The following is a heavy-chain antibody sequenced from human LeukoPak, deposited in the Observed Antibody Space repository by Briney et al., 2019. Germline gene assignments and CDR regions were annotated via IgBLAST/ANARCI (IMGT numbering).Heavy chain of an antibody. D-gene: IGHD4-17*01. Sequence: PSETLSLTCAVYGGSFSGYYWSWIRQHPGKGLEWIGYIYYSGSTYYNPSLKSRVTISVDTSKNQFSLKLSSVTAADTAVYYCARANYGDYTNWFDPWGQGTLVTVSS. V-gene: IGHV4-31*11. CDR1: GGSFSGYY. CDR3: ARANYGDYTNWFDP. CDR2: IYYSGST. J-gene: IGHJ5*02.